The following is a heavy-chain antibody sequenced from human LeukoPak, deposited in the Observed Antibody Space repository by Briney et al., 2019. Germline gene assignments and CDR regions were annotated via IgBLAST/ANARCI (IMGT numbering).Heavy chain of an antibody. Sequence: NPSETLSLTCTVSGVSISSTRYYWGWIRQPPGKGLEWIGSIYYSGNTYYSPSLKSRVTISLDKSKNQFSLKLTSVTAADTAVYHCARAPPYYDFWSGSYFDYWGRGNMVTVS. D-gene: IGHD3-3*01. CDR3: ARAPPYYDFWSGSYFDY. V-gene: IGHV4-39*07. CDR1: GVSISSTRYY. CDR2: IYYSGNT. J-gene: IGHJ4*02.